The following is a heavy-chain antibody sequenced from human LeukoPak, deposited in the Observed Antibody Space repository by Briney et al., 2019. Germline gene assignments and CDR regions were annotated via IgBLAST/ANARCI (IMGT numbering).Heavy chain of an antibody. CDR2: INPNSGGT. CDR1: AYTFTDYY. J-gene: IGHJ3*02. V-gene: IGHV1-2*02. Sequence: ASVKVSCKASAYTFTDYYMHWVRQAPGQGLEWMGWINPNSGGTNYAQKFQGRVTMTRDTSISTAYMELRSLRSDDTAVYYCARGVFRGAFDIWGQGTMVTVSP. D-gene: IGHD3-3*01. CDR3: ARGVFRGAFDI.